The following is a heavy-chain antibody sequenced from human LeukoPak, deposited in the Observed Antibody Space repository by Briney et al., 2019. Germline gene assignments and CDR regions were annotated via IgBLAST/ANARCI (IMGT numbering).Heavy chain of an antibody. J-gene: IGHJ4*02. Sequence: GSLRLSCVASGFSFRNFAIHWVRHAPGKGLQSVSLTNTDGRITYYADSVKGRFKISRDNSKNTVYLQMGSRRGEDMAVYYCTRDGGSFCDFDYGGRGAMVTVSA. D-gene: IGHD1-26*01. CDR2: TNTDGRIT. CDR1: GFSFRNFA. CDR3: TRDGGSFCDFDY. V-gene: IGHV3-64*02.